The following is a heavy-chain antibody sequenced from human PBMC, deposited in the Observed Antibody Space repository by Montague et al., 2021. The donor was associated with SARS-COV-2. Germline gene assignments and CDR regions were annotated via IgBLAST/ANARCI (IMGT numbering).Heavy chain of an antibody. J-gene: IGHJ4*02. D-gene: IGHD6-13*01. V-gene: IGHV4-31*03. CDR3: ARDVGWYSSSWFDY. CDR2: IYYSGST. Sequence: TLSLTCTVSGGSISSVCYYWSWIRQHPGKDLEWIGYIYYSGSTYYNPSLKSRVTISVDTSRNQCSLKMSSVTAADTAVYYCARDVGWYSSSWFDYWGQGTLVTVSS. CDR1: GGSISSVCYY.